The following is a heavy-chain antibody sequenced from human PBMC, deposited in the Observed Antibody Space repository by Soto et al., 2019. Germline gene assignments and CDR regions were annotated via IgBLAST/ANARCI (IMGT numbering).Heavy chain of an antibody. J-gene: IGHJ5*02. CDR1: GGSISSSSYY. CDR3: ASPKIAFYNWFDP. D-gene: IGHD3-3*02. Sequence: QLQLQESGPGLVKPSETLSLTCTVSGGSISSSSYYWGWIRQPPGKGLAWIGSIYYSGSTYYNPSPKRRVTISVDTPKNQFSLKLSSVTAADTAVYYCASPKIAFYNWFDPWGQGTLVTVSS. CDR2: IYYSGST. V-gene: IGHV4-39*01.